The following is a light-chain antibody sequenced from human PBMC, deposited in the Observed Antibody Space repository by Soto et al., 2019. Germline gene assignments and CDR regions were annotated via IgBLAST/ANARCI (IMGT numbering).Light chain of an antibody. V-gene: IGLV1-44*01. CDR3: AAWDDSLNGVV. J-gene: IGLJ2*01. Sequence: QSVLTQPPSASGTPGQRVTISCSGSSSNIGSNPVDWYQQFPGTALKVLIYSNNQRPSGVSDRFSGSKSGTAASLAIGGLQSEDEADYYCAAWDDSLNGVVFGGGTKLTVL. CDR1: SSNIGSNP. CDR2: SNN.